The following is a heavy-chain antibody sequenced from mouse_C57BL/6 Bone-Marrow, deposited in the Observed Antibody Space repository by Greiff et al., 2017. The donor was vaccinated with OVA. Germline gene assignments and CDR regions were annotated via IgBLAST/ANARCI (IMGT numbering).Heavy chain of an antibody. CDR1: GYTFTDYE. CDR3: TRSYDGYYVGY. D-gene: IGHD2-3*01. Sequence: VQLVESGAELVRPGASVTLSCKASGYTFTDYEMHWVKQTPVHGLEWIGAIDPETGGTAYNQKFKGKAILTADKSSSTAYMELRSLTSEDSAVYYCTRSYDGYYVGYWGQGTTLTVSS. J-gene: IGHJ2*01. V-gene: IGHV1-15*01. CDR2: IDPETGGT.